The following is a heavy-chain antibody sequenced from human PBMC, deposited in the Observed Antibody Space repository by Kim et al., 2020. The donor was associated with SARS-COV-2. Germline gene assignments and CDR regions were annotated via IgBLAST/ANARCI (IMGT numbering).Heavy chain of an antibody. CDR1: GFTCDDYA. D-gene: IGHD6-13*01. J-gene: IGHJ4*02. CDR3: AKDMSRIAAAGFDY. V-gene: IGHV3-9*01. CDR2: ISWNSGSI. Sequence: GGSLRLSCAASGFTCDDYAMHWVRQAPGKGLEWVSGISWNSGSIGYADSVKGRFTISRDNAKNSLYLQMNSLRAEDTALYYCAKDMSRIAAAGFDYWGQGTLVTVSS.